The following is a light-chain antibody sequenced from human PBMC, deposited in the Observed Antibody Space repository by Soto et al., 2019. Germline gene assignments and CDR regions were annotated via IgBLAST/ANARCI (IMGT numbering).Light chain of an antibody. Sequence: DIQMTQSRSTLSASLGDRVTITCRTSQTITGSLAWYQQKPGKAPKLLVFAASALESEVPSRFSGGGSGTEFTLTISSLQPDDFATYYFQPYESYSYTFVQGTKLEIK. V-gene: IGKV1-5*03. CDR2: AAS. CDR3: QPYESYSYT. CDR1: QTITGS. J-gene: IGKJ2*01.